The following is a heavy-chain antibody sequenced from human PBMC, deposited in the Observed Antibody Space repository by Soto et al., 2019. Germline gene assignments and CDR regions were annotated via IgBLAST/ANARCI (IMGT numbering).Heavy chain of an antibody. J-gene: IGHJ4*02. D-gene: IGHD3-22*01. V-gene: IGHV1-69*01. CDR1: GGTFSSYA. CDR3: AREGASGSHIGY. CDR2: IIPIFGTA. Sequence: QVQLVQSGAEVKKPGSSVKVSCKASGGTFSSYAISWVRQAPGQGLEWMGGIIPIFGTANYAQKFQGRVTITADESTSTAYMELRSLRSEDKAVYYCAREGASGSHIGYWGQGTLVTVSS.